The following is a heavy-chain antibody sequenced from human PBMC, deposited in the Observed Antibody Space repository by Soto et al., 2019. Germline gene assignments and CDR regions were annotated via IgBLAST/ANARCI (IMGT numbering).Heavy chain of an antibody. CDR1: GGSFSGYY. D-gene: IGHD5-12*01. V-gene: IGHV4-34*01. J-gene: IGHJ6*02. Sequence: SETLSLTCAVYGGSFSGYYWSWIRQPPGKGLEWIGEINHSGSTNYNPSLKSRVTISVDTSKNQFSLKLSSVTAADTAVYYCARDRHVDIAATGGRNYYYYYGMDVWGQGTTVTVSS. CDR3: ARDRHVDIAATGGRNYYYYYGMDV. CDR2: INHSGST.